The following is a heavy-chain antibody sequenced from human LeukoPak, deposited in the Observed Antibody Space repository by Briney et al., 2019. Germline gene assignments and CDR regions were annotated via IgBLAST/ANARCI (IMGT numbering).Heavy chain of an antibody. CDR3: ARVSAWSSTSHSTYGMDV. CDR2: INHSGST. J-gene: IGHJ6*02. CDR1: GVSFSGYY. D-gene: IGHD2-2*01. V-gene: IGHV4-34*01. Sequence: SETLSLTCAVYGVSFSGYYWSWIRQPPGKGLEWIGEINHSGSTNYNPSLKSRVTISVDTSKNEFSLKLSSVTAADTAVYYCARVSAWSSTSHSTYGMDVWGQGTTVTVSS.